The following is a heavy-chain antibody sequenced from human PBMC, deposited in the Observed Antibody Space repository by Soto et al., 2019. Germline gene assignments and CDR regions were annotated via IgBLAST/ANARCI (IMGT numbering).Heavy chain of an antibody. V-gene: IGHV1-18*01. Sequence: GASVKVSCTASGGTFSSYGISWVRQAPGQGLEWMGWISAYNGNTNYAQKLQGRVTMTTDTSTNTAYMELRSLRSDDTAVYYCAKVGGGNAFDIWGQGTMVTVSS. CDR3: AKVGGGNAFDI. J-gene: IGHJ3*02. CDR1: GGTFSSYG. CDR2: ISAYNGNT. D-gene: IGHD1-26*01.